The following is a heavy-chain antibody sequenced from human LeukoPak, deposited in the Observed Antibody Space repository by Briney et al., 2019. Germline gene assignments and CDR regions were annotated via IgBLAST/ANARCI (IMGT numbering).Heavy chain of an antibody. CDR1: GYTFTSYA. Sequence: ASVKVSCKASGYTFTSYAMNWVRQAPGQGLEWMGWINTNTGNPTYAQGFTGRFVFSLDTSVSTAYLQISSLKAEDTAVHYCARGYCSSTSCYNAYYYYGMDVWGQGTTVTVSS. CDR2: INTNTGNP. V-gene: IGHV7-4-1*02. CDR3: ARGYCSSTSCYNAYYYYGMDV. D-gene: IGHD2-2*02. J-gene: IGHJ6*02.